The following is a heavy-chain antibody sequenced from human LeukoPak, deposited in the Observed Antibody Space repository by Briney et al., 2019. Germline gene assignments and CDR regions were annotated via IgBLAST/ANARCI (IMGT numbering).Heavy chain of an antibody. Sequence: PGRSRRLSCAASGFTFSSYGIHWVRQAPGKGLEWVSVISGSGGSTYYAESVKGRFTISRDNSKNTLYLQMNSLRAEDTAVYYCAKVSRYCSGGSCYYHPFDYWGQGTLVTVSS. CDR3: AKVSRYCSGGSCYYHPFDY. CDR2: ISGSGGST. CDR1: GFTFSSYG. V-gene: IGHV3-23*01. J-gene: IGHJ4*02. D-gene: IGHD2-15*01.